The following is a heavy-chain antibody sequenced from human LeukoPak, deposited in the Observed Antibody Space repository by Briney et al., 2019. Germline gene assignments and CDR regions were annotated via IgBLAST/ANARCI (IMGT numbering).Heavy chain of an antibody. Sequence: GGSLRLSCAASGFTFSDYYMSWIRQAPGKGLEWVSYISSIGSNIYYADSVKGRFTISRDNDKNSLYLQMNRLRAEDTAVYYCARDRYYDFWSGYYDQFDYWGQGTLVTVSS. CDR1: GFTFSDYY. J-gene: IGHJ4*02. V-gene: IGHV3-11*01. CDR3: ARDRYYDFWSGYYDQFDY. D-gene: IGHD3-3*01. CDR2: ISSIGSNI.